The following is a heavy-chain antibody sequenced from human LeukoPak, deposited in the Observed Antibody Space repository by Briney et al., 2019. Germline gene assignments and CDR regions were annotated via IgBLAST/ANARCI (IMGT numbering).Heavy chain of an antibody. CDR3: AKVGATEMRSFDY. J-gene: IGHJ4*02. CDR2: ISGSGGST. Sequence: GGSLRLSCAASGFSFSNYAMYWVRQAPGKGLEWVSAISGSGGSTYYADSVKGRFTVSRDKSKITLYLQMKSLRAEDTAVYYCAKVGATEMRSFDYWGQGTLVTVSS. D-gene: IGHD1-26*01. CDR1: GFSFSNYA. V-gene: IGHV3-23*01.